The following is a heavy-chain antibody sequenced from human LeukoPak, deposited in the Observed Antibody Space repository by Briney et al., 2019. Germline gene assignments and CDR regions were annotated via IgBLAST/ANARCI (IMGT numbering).Heavy chain of an antibody. D-gene: IGHD5-18*01. CDR1: GFTFSSYA. CDR3: ARVRYSYGYIEALDI. Sequence: GGSLRLSCAASGFTFSSYAMHWVRQAPGKGLEWVAVISYDGSNKYYADSVKGRFTISRDNSKNTLYLQMNSLRAEDTAVYYCARVRYSYGYIEALDIWGQGTMVTVSS. V-gene: IGHV3-30*04. J-gene: IGHJ3*02. CDR2: ISYDGSNK.